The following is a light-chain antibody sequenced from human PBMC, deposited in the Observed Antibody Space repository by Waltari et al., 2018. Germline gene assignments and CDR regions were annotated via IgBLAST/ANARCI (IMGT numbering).Light chain of an antibody. CDR1: QSVLYSSNNKNY. V-gene: IGKV4-1*01. Sequence: DIVLTQSPDSLAVSLGARATINCQSSQSVLYSSNNKNYLAWYQQKPGQPPKLLIYWASTRESGVSDRFSGSGSGTDFTLTISSLQAEDVAVYYCQQYYSTPYTFGQGTKLEIK. CDR2: WAS. J-gene: IGKJ2*01. CDR3: QQYYSTPYT.